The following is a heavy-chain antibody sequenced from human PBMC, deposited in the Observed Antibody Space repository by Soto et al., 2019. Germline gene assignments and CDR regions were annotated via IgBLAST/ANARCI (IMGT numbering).Heavy chain of an antibody. CDR3: ARDRSGGSCYDY. CDR1: GFTFSSYA. V-gene: IGHV3-30-3*01. D-gene: IGHD2-15*01. J-gene: IGHJ4*02. Sequence: QVPLVESGGGVVQPGRSLRLSCAASGFTFSSYAMHWVRQAPGKGLEWVAVISYDGSNKYYADSVKGRFTISRDNSKNTLYLQMNSLRAEDTAVYYCARDRSGGSCYDYWGQGTLVTVSS. CDR2: ISYDGSNK.